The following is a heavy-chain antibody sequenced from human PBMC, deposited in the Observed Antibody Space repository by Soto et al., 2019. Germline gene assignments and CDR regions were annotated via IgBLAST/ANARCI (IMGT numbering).Heavy chain of an antibody. Sequence: SETLSLTCTVSGGSISSYYWSWIRQPPGGGLEWIGYIYYSGSTNYNPSLKSRVTISVDTSKNQFSLRLSSVTAADTAVYYCARAIPPPSYYYYYYGMDVWGQGTTVTVSS. CDR1: GGSISSYY. J-gene: IGHJ6*02. D-gene: IGHD2-21*01. CDR2: IYYSGST. V-gene: IGHV4-59*01. CDR3: ARAIPPPSYYYYYYGMDV.